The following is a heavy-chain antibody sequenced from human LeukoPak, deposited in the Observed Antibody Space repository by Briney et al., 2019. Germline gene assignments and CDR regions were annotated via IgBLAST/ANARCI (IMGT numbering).Heavy chain of an antibody. CDR2: ISSSSSYI. J-gene: IGHJ4*02. CDR3: ARGATIEPIDY. D-gene: IGHD1-14*01. V-gene: IGHV3-21*01. Sequence: GSLRLSCTASGFIFSGSWMTWIRQAPGKGLEWVSSISSSSSYIYYADSVKGRFTISRDNAKNSLYLQMNSLRAEDTAVYYCARGATIEPIDYWGQGTLVTVSS. CDR1: GFIFSGSW.